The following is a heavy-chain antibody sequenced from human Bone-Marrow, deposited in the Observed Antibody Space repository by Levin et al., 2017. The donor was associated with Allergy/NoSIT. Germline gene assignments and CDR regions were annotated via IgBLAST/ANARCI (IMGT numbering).Heavy chain of an antibody. CDR2: ISYDGSNK. CDR1: GFTFSSYG. D-gene: IGHD2-21*02. J-gene: IGHJ4*02. V-gene: IGHV3-30*18. Sequence: AGESLKISCAASGFTFSSYGMHWVRQAPGKGLEWVAVISYDGSNKYYADSVKGRFTISRDNSKNTLYLQMNSLRAEDTAVYYCAKVGLVVTSQATDYWGQGTLVTVSS. CDR3: AKVGLVVTSQATDY.